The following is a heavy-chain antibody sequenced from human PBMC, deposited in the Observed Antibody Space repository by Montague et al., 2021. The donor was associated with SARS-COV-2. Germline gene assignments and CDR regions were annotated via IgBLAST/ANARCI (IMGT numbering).Heavy chain of an antibody. J-gene: IGHJ4*02. D-gene: IGHD2-2*01. Sequence: CAISGDSVSSNIATWNWNRQSPSRGLEWLGRTYYRSKWYNDYAESVKSRITIDPDTSKQQFSLHLNSVTPEDTAVYYCARIPVGSKYYFDFWGQGTLVTVSS. CDR3: ARIPVGSKYYFDF. V-gene: IGHV6-1*01. CDR1: GDSVSSNIAT. CDR2: TYYRSKWYN.